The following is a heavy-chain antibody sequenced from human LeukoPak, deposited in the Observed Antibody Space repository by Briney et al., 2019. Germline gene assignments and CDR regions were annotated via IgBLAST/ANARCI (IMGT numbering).Heavy chain of an antibody. CDR3: ARVSWFDELPNY. J-gene: IGHJ4*02. Sequence: PSETLSLTCTVSGYSISSGYSWGWIRQPPGKGLEWIGTIYSGITSYNPSLKSRITISVDTSKNQFSLKLSSVTAADTAVYYCARVSWFDELPNYWGQGTLVSVSS. CDR2: IYSGIT. D-gene: IGHD3-10*01. CDR1: GYSISSGYS. V-gene: IGHV4-38-2*02.